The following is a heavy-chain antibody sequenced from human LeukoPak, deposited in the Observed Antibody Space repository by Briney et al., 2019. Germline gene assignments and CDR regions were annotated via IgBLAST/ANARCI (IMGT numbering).Heavy chain of an antibody. D-gene: IGHD3-10*01. V-gene: IGHV4-38-2*02. J-gene: IGHJ5*02. CDR1: GYSISSGYY. CDR3: ARDAKLLWFGELNWFDP. CDR2: IYHSGST. Sequence: PSETLSLTCTVSGYSISSGYYWGWIRQPPGKGLEWIGSIYHSGSTYYNPSLKSRVTISVDTSMNQFSLKLSSVTAADTAVYYCARDAKLLWFGELNWFDPWGQGTLVTVSS.